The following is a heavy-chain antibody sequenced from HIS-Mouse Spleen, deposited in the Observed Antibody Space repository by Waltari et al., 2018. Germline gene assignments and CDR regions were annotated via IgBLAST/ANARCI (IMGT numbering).Heavy chain of an antibody. V-gene: IGHV4-39*07. CDR2: IYYSGST. D-gene: IGHD6-13*01. CDR3: AREIPYSSSWYDWYFDL. Sequence: QLQLQESGPGLAKPSVTLSLTCPVSGGSMRSSTSYCGRVRPPPGNGLEWIGSIYYSGSTYYNPSLKSRVTISVDTSKNQFSLKLSSVTAADTAVYYCAREIPYSSSWYDWYFDLWGRGTLVTVSS. CDR1: GGSMRSSTSY. J-gene: IGHJ2*01.